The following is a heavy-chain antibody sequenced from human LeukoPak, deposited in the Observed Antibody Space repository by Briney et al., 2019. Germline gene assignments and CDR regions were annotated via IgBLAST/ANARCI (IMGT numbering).Heavy chain of an antibody. J-gene: IGHJ4*02. CDR2: IIPILGIA. CDR3: AREYGSGSYYVDY. V-gene: IGHV1-69*04. CDR1: GGTFSSYA. Sequence: SVKVSCKASGGTFSSYAIGWVRQAPGQGLEWMGRIIPILGIANYAQKFQGRVTITADKSTSTAYMELSSLRSEDTAVYYCAREYGSGSYYVDYWGQGTLVTVSS. D-gene: IGHD3-10*01.